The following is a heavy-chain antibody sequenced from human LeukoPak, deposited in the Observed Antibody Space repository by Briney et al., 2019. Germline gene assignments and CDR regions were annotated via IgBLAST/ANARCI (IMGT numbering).Heavy chain of an antibody. Sequence: PGGSLRLSCAASGFTFSSYWMNWVRQAPGKGLEWVSVIYTNGTTYYADSVKGRFTISRDDSKNTLSLQMNSLRAEDTAVYYCASRIWSGVDYWGQGTLVTVSS. J-gene: IGHJ4*02. CDR3: ASRIWSGVDY. D-gene: IGHD3-10*01. CDR2: IYTNGTT. CDR1: GFTFSSYW. V-gene: IGHV3-66*01.